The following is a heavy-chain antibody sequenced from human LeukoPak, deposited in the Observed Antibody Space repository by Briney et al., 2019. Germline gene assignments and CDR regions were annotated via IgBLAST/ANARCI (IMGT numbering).Heavy chain of an antibody. CDR2: IYTTGST. J-gene: IGHJ6*03. CDR3: ASNKFGYSYGDYYYYYMDV. CDR1: GGSISSGSYY. Sequence: SETLSLTCTVSGGSISSGSYYWSWIRQPAGKGLEWIGRIYTTGSTNYNPSLKSRVTISVDTSKNQFSLKLNSVTAADTAVYYCASNKFGYSYGDYYYYYMDVWGKGTTVTVSS. V-gene: IGHV4-61*02. D-gene: IGHD5-18*01.